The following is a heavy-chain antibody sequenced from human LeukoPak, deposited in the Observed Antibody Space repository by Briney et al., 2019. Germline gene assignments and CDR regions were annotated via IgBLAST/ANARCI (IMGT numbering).Heavy chain of an antibody. J-gene: IGHJ5*02. CDR2: IYYSGST. D-gene: IGHD6-13*01. CDR1: XGSFSXXY. Sequence: TLSLTXAXXXGSFSXXYWSWIRQHPGKGLEWIGYIYYSGSTYYNPSLKSRVTISVDTSKNQFSLKLSSVTAADTAVYYCARDRYSSPWFDPWGQGTLVTVSS. CDR3: ARDRYSSPWFDP. V-gene: IGHV4-31*11.